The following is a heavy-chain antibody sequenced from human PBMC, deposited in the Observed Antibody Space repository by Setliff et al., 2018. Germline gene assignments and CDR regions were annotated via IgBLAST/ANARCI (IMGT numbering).Heavy chain of an antibody. CDR1: GITFINAW. Sequence: PAGSLSLSCSVSGITFINAWMTWVRQAPGKGPEWVGRIKSSREGATSDYGAPAKGRFTISRDDSKQMIFLQMHNLKTEDTGFYYCATGPRDSRNYLTWLGSWGQGTLVTVSS. J-gene: IGHJ5*01. CDR2: IKSSREGATS. D-gene: IGHD3-22*01. CDR3: ATGPRDSRNYLTWLGS. V-gene: IGHV3-15*01.